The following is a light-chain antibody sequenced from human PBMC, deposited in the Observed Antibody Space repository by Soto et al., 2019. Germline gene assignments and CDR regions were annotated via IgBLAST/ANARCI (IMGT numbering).Light chain of an antibody. CDR2: DAS. CDR3: QQRSNWPSLFT. V-gene: IGKV3-11*01. CDR1: QSVSSY. Sequence: EIVLTQSPATLSLSPGERATLSCMASQSVSSYLSWYQQKPGQAPRLLIYDASNRATGIPARFSGSGSGTDFTLTISSLEPEDFAVYYCQQRSNWPSLFTFGPGTKVDIK. J-gene: IGKJ3*01.